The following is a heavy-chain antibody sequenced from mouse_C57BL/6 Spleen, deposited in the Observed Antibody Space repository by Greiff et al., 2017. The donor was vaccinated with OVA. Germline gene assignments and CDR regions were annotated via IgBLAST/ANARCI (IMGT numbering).Heavy chain of an antibody. D-gene: IGHD1-1*01. CDR2: ISDGGSYT. J-gene: IGHJ2*01. V-gene: IGHV5-4*01. Sequence: DVHLVESGGGLVKPGGSLKLSCAASGFTFSSYAMSWVRQTPEKRLEWVATISDGGSYTYYPDNVKGRFTISRDNAKNNLYLQMSHLKSEDTAMYYCARDNYYGSSYACFDYWGQGTTHTVSS. CDR3: ARDNYYGSSYACFDY. CDR1: GFTFSSYA.